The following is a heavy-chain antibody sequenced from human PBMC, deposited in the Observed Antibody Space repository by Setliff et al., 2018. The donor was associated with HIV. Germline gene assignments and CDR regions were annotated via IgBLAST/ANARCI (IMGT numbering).Heavy chain of an antibody. CDR2: IYYSGIT. Sequence: KSSETLSLTCTVSGGSISSHYWGWIRQPPGKGLEWIGYIYYSGITNYNPSLKSRVTISVDTSKNQFSLKLSSVTAADTAVYYCARDRTDYNVLTGQNYYYYGMDVWGQGTTVTVSS. V-gene: IGHV4-59*11. D-gene: IGHD3-9*01. CDR3: ARDRTDYNVLTGQNYYYYGMDV. CDR1: GGSISSHY. J-gene: IGHJ6*02.